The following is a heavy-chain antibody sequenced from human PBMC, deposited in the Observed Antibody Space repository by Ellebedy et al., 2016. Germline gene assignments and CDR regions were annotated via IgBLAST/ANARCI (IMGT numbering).Heavy chain of an antibody. CDR2: ISGSAIST. D-gene: IGHD3-16*02. V-gene: IGHV3-23*01. CDR1: GFTFTTYS. Sequence: GESLKISCAAYGFTFTTYSMSWVRQAPGKGLEWVSTISGSAISTYYTDSVKGRFTISSDESKNSVFLQMNSLRAEDTATYYCARDLGGFLGFDSWGQGTLVSVSS. J-gene: IGHJ4*02. CDR3: ARDLGGFLGFDS.